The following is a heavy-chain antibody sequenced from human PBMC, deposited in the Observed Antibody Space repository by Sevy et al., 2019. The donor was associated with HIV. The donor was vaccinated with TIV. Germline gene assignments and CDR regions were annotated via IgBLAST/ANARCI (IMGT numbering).Heavy chain of an antibody. J-gene: IGHJ3*02. CDR1: GFTFSSYG. D-gene: IGHD1-1*01. CDR2: IWYDGSNK. CDR3: AGEGAFNWNDAPQTSHDAFDI. V-gene: IGHV3-33*01. Sequence: GGSLRLSCAASGFTFSSYGMHWVRQAPGKGLEWVAVIWYDGSNKYYADSVKGRFTISRDNSKNTLYLQMNSLRAEDTAGYYCAGEGAFNWNDAPQTSHDAFDIWGQGTMVTVSS.